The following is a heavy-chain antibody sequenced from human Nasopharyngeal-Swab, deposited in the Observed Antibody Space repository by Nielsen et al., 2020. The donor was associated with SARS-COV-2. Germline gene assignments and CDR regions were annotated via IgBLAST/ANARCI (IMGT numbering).Heavy chain of an antibody. CDR2: INPSGGST. D-gene: IGHD6-13*01. CDR3: ARDLLAAADY. V-gene: IGHV1-46*01. Sequence: ASVKVSCKASGYTFTSYYMHWVRQAPGQGLEWMGIINPSGGSTSYAQKLQGRVTMTTDTSTSTVYMELRSLRSDDTAVYYCARDLLAAADYWGQGTLVTVSS. J-gene: IGHJ4*02. CDR1: GYTFTSYY.